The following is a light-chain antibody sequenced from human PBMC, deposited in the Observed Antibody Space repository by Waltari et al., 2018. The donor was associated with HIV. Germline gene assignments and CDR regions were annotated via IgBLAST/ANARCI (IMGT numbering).Light chain of an antibody. V-gene: IGLV1-44*01. CDR1: SSNIGSNT. J-gene: IGLJ3*02. CDR2: SNS. Sequence: QSVLTQPPSASGTPGQRVTISCSGSSSNIGSNTVSWYQQLPGTAPKLLIYSNSQRPSGVPDRFSGSKSGTSASLAISGLQSEDEADYYCAAWEDSLNGGVFGGGTKLTVL. CDR3: AAWEDSLNGGV.